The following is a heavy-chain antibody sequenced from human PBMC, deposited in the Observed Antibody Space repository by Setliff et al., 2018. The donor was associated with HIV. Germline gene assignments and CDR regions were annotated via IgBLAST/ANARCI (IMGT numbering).Heavy chain of an antibody. CDR1: GSTFSTLW. J-gene: IGHJ5*01. V-gene: IGHV3-7*03. D-gene: IGHD6-6*01. CDR3: ARDPRTDSSYAWFDS. Sequence: GGSLRLSCVASGSTFSTLWMSWVRQAPGKGLEWVANINQDGSEKKYVDSMKGRLTISRDNAKNSLYLQMTSLRAEDTALYFCARDPRTDSSYAWFDSWGQGTLVTVSS. CDR2: INQDGSEK.